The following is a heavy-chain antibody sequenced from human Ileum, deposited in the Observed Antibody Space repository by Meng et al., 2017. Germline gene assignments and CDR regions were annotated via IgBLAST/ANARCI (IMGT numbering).Heavy chain of an antibody. V-gene: IGHV3-33*01. CDR2: IWSDGRSQ. D-gene: IGHD5-18*01. CDR1: GIPFSASG. J-gene: IGHJ5*02. CDR3: ARDKGVTALDQ. Sequence: QVKLVESGGGVVQPGTSLRLSCAASGIPFSASGMHWVRQAPGKGLEWVAMIWSDGRSQYYSDSVKGRFTISRDNSKNMVYLQMSGLRAEDTALYYCARDKGVTALDQWGQGSLVTVSS.